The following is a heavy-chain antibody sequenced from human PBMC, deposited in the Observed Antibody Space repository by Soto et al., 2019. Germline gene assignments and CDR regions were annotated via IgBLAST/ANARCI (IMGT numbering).Heavy chain of an antibody. CDR3: AKDRMDPRTDCSSTSCLGWFDP. D-gene: IGHD2-2*01. Sequence: DVQLLESGGGLVQPGGSLGLSCAASGFTLRNYAMAWVRQAPGKGLEWVPTFGGGGDSTYYPDSVKGRFTISRDNSKNTLYLQINSLRAEDTAVYYCAKDRMDPRTDCSSTSCLGWFDPWGQGTLVTVSA. V-gene: IGHV3-23*01. J-gene: IGHJ5*02. CDR2: FGGGGDST. CDR1: GFTLRNYA.